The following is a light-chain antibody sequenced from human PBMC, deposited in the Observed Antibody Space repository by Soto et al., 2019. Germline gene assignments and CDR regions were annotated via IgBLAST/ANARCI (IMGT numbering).Light chain of an antibody. CDR2: AAS. Sequence: DIQLTQSPSFLSASVGDRVTITCRASQAISSSLAWYQHNPGKAPKLLIYAASTLQNGVPSSFSGSGSGTEFTLPISSLQPEDFATYYCQHLNDHRYNFGQGTKVEIK. J-gene: IGKJ2*01. V-gene: IGKV1-9*01. CDR1: QAISSS. CDR3: QHLNDHRYN.